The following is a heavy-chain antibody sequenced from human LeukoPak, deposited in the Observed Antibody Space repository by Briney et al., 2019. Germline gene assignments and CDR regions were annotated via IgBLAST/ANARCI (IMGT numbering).Heavy chain of an antibody. J-gene: IGHJ4*02. CDR1: AFTFGSYW. Sequence: GGSLRLSCAASAFTFGSYWMHWVREAPGKGVVWVSRINTDGSSTSYADSVKGRFTISRDNAKNTLYLQMNSLRAEDTAVYYCARPYKDGSCGYWGQGTLVTVSS. V-gene: IGHV3-74*01. CDR3: ARPYKDGSCGY. CDR2: INTDGSST. D-gene: IGHD1-26*01.